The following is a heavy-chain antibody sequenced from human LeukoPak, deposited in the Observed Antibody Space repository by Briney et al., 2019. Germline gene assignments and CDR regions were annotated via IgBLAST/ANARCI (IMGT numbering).Heavy chain of an antibody. CDR1: GGSISSSSYY. Sequence: SETLSLTCTVSGGSISSSSYYWGWIRQPPGTGLEWLGSIYYSGSTYYNPSLKSRVTISVDTSKNQFSLKLSSVTAADTAVYYCARQRRVVVIAIPNNWFDPWGQGTLVTVSS. CDR2: IYYSGST. V-gene: IGHV4-39*01. D-gene: IGHD2-21*01. CDR3: ARQRRVVVIAIPNNWFDP. J-gene: IGHJ5*02.